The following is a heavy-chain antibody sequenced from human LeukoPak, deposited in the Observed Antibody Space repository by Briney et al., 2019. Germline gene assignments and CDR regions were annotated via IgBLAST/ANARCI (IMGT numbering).Heavy chain of an antibody. CDR1: GFTFSNYA. J-gene: IGHJ3*02. D-gene: IGHD2-21*01. Sequence: GGSLRLSCAASGFTFSNYAMSWVRQAPGKGLEWVSVISGSGGSTYYADSVKGRFTISRDNSKNTLYLQMNSLRVEDTAVYYCAKSPYRFDALDIWGQGTMVTVSS. V-gene: IGHV3-23*01. CDR3: AKSPYRFDALDI. CDR2: ISGSGGST.